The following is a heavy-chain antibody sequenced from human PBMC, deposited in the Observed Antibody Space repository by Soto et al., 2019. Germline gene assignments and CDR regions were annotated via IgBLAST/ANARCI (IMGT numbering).Heavy chain of an antibody. Sequence: SETLSLTCTVSGGSISSYYWSWIRQPPGKGLEWIGYIYYSGSTNYNPSPKSRVTISVDTSKNQFSLKLSSVTAADTAVYYCARSTVTTIRFDPWGQGTLVTVSP. CDR1: GGSISSYY. V-gene: IGHV4-59*01. J-gene: IGHJ5*02. D-gene: IGHD4-4*01. CDR2: IYYSGST. CDR3: ARSTVTTIRFDP.